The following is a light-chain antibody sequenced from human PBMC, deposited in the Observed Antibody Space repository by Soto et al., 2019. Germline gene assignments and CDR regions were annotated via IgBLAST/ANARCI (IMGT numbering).Light chain of an antibody. J-gene: IGKJ1*01. CDR2: GAS. CDR3: QQYNNWPRT. V-gene: IGKV3-15*01. CDR1: QSVSGN. Sequence: EIVMTQSPATLSVSPGEKATLSCRASQSVSGNLAWYQQKPGQAPRLLIYGASTRATGIPARFSGSGSGAEFTLTISSLQSEDFAVYYCQQYNNWPRTFGQGTKVEIK.